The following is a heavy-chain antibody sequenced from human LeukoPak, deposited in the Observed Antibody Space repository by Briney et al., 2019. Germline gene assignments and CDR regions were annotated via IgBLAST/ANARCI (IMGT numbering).Heavy chain of an antibody. CDR2: ISSSSSYI. CDR3: ARTPPGGWYGSLDY. D-gene: IGHD6-19*01. Sequence: GGSLRLSCAASGFTFSSYEMNWVRQAPGKGLEWVSSISSSSSYIYYADSVKGRFTISRDNAKNSLYLQMNSLRAEDTAVYYCARTPPGGWYGSLDYWGQGTLVTVSS. CDR1: GFTFSSYE. V-gene: IGHV3-21*01. J-gene: IGHJ4*02.